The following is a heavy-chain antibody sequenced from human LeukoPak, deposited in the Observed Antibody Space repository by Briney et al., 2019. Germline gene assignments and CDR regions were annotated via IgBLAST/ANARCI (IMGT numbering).Heavy chain of an antibody. V-gene: IGHV4-38-2*02. CDR1: GYSISSGYY. CDR3: ASVRYSDGYFDY. Sequence: SETLSLTCTVSGYSISSGYYWGWIRQPPGKGLDWIGSIYHTGSTYYNPSLRRRVTISVDTSKNQFSLKLSSATAADTAAFYCASVRYSDGYFDYWGQGTLVTVSS. CDR2: IYHTGST. D-gene: IGHD5-18*01. J-gene: IGHJ4*02.